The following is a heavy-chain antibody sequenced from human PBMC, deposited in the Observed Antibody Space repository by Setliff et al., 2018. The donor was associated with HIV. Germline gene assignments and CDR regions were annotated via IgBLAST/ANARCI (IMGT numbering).Heavy chain of an antibody. D-gene: IGHD5-12*01. Sequence: SETLSLTCAVYGGSFSGYYWHWIRQPPGKGLEWIGEIIHSGGTNYNPSLKSRVTISVDTSKNQFSLKLSSVTAADKAVYYCARRSGYAEDYWGQGTLVTVS. CDR2: IIHSGGT. CDR3: ARRSGYAEDY. CDR1: GGSFSGYY. J-gene: IGHJ4*02. V-gene: IGHV4-34*12.